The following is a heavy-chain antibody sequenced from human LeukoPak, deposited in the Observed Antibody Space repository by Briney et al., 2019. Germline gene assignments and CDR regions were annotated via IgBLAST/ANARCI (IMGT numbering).Heavy chain of an antibody. CDR1: GFTFSSYA. D-gene: IGHD1-26*01. CDR3: ARFYANEWELPH. V-gene: IGHV3-30*04. Sequence: GGSLRLSCAASGFTFSSYAMHWVRRAPGKGLEWVALISYDGSNKYYADSVKGRFTISRDNSKNTLYLQMNSLRAEDTAVYYCARFYANEWELPHWGQGTLVTVSS. CDR2: ISYDGSNK. J-gene: IGHJ4*02.